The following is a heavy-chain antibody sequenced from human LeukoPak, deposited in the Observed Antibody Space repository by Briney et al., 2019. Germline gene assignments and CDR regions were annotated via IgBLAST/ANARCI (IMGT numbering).Heavy chain of an antibody. Sequence: GESLRLSCAASGFTFDDYAMHWVRQAPGKGLEWVSGISWNSGSIGYADSVKGRFTISRDNAKNSLYLQMNSLRAEDMALYYCAKDNLGVFDYWGQGTLVTVSS. CDR3: AKDNLGVFDY. V-gene: IGHV3-9*03. J-gene: IGHJ4*02. CDR2: ISWNSGSI. CDR1: GFTFDDYA.